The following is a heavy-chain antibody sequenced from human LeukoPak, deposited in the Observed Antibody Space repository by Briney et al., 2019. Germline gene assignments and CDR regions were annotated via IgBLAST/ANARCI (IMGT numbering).Heavy chain of an antibody. V-gene: IGHV4-39*01. CDR3: ARLSGYVVDY. D-gene: IGHD5-12*01. CDR1: GGSISSSSYY. CDR2: IYYSGST. J-gene: IGHJ4*02. Sequence: PSETLSLTCTVSGGSISSSSYYWGWIRQPPGKGLEWTGSIYYSGSTYYNPSLKSRVTISLDTPKNQFSLKLSSVTAADTAVYYCARLSGYVVDYWGQGTLVTVSS.